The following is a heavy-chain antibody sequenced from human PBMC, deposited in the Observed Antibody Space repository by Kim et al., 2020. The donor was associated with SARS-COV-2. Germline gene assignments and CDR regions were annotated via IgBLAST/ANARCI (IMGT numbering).Heavy chain of an antibody. CDR2: IIPILGIA. D-gene: IGHD5-12*01. CDR1: GGTFSSYA. Sequence: SVKVSCKASGGTFSSYAISWVRQAPGQGLEWMGRIIPILGIANYAQKFQGRVTITADKSTSTAYMELSSLRSEDTAVYYCASDKKRWLQLGDAFDIWGQGTMVTVSS. J-gene: IGHJ3*02. CDR3: ASDKKRWLQLGDAFDI. V-gene: IGHV1-69*04.